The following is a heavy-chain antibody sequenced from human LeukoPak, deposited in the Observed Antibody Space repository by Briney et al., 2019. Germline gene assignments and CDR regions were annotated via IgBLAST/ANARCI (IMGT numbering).Heavy chain of an antibody. Sequence: ASLKLSCKASGYTFTSLDMNWVRQAPGKGLEWIGWISAYNGNTNYAQKLQGRVTMTTDTSTSTAYMELRSLRSDDTAVYYCARDPAYYDSSGYYPTDAFDIWGQGTMVTGSS. CDR1: GYTFTSLD. V-gene: IGHV1-18*01. CDR3: ARDPAYYDSSGYYPTDAFDI. D-gene: IGHD3-22*01. J-gene: IGHJ3*02. CDR2: ISAYNGNT.